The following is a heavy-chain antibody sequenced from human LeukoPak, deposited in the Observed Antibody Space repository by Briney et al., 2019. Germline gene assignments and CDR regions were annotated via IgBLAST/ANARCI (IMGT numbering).Heavy chain of an antibody. CDR1: GGSISSYY. D-gene: IGHD3-3*01. Sequence: SETLSLTCTVSGGSISSYYWSWIRQPPGKGLEWIGYIYTSGSTNCNPSLKSRVTISVDTSKNQFSLKLSSVTAADTAVYYCARGDFWSGYSYYFDYWGQGTLVTVSS. CDR3: ARGDFWSGYSYYFDY. CDR2: IYTSGST. V-gene: IGHV4-4*09. J-gene: IGHJ4*02.